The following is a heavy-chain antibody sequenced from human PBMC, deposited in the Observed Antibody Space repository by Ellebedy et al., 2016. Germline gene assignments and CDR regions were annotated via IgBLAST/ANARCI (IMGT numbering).Heavy chain of an antibody. J-gene: IGHJ4*02. CDR2: ISAYNGNT. CDR1: GYTFTSYG. V-gene: IGHV1-18*01. D-gene: IGHD3-22*01. CDR3: ARIYYDSSGYYYFDN. Sequence: ASVKVSXXSSGYTFTSYGISGVRQAPGQGLDWMGWISAYNGNTNYAQKLQGRVTMTTDTSTRTAYMELRSLSSDDTAFYYCARIYYDSSGYYYFDNWGQGTLVTVSS.